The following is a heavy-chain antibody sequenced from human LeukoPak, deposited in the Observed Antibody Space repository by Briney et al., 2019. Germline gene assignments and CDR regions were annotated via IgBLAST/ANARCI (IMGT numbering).Heavy chain of an antibody. CDR3: ARDGTFAMIVGLDY. Sequence: GGSLRLSCAASGFTFSSYEMNWVRQAPGKGLEWVSYISSSGSTIYYADSVKGRFTISRDNAKNSLYLQMSSLRAEDTAVYYCARDGTFAMIVGLDYWGQGTLVTVSS. CDR1: GFTFSSYE. V-gene: IGHV3-48*03. D-gene: IGHD3-22*01. CDR2: ISSSGSTI. J-gene: IGHJ4*02.